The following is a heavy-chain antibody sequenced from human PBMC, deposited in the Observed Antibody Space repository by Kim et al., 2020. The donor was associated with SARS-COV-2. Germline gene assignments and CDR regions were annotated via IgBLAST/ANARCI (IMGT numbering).Heavy chain of an antibody. CDR2: INHSGST. D-gene: IGHD3-10*01. V-gene: IGHV4-34*01. CDR1: GGSFSGYY. J-gene: IGHJ4*02. CDR3: ARRRGGFGELPDY. Sequence: SETLSLTCAVYGGSFSGYYWSWIRQPPGKGLEWIGEINHSGSTNYNPSLKSRVTISVDTSKNQFSLKLSSVTAADTAVYYCARRRGGFGELPDYWGQGT.